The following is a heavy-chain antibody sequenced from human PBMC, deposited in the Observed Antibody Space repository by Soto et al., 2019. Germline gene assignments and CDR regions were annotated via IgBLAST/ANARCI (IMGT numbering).Heavy chain of an antibody. J-gene: IGHJ4*02. CDR3: ARDHSSSWYYFDY. D-gene: IGHD6-13*01. V-gene: IGHV3-30*03. CDR2: ISYDGSNK. Sequence: QVQLVESGGGVVQPGRSLRLSCAASGFTFSSYGMHWVRQAPGKGLEWVAVISYDGSNKYYADSVKGRFTISRDNSKNTLYLQMNSLRAEDTAVYYCARDHSSSWYYFDYLGQGTLVTVSS. CDR1: GFTFSSYG.